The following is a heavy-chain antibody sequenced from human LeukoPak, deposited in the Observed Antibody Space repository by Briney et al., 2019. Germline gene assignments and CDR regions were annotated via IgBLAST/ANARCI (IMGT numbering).Heavy chain of an antibody. CDR3: AKDGGYSSGWDFDY. CDR2: ISYDGSNK. CDR1: GFTFSDYG. V-gene: IGHV3-30*18. Sequence: GGSLRLSCAASGFTFSDYGTHWVRQAPGKGLEWVAVISYDGSNKYYADSVKGRFTISRDNSKNTLYLQMNSLRAEDTAVYYCAKDGGYSSGWDFDYWGQGTLVTVSS. J-gene: IGHJ4*02. D-gene: IGHD6-19*01.